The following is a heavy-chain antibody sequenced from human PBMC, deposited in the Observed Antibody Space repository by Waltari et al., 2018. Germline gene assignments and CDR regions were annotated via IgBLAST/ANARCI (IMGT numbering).Heavy chain of an antibody. CDR1: GFTFINNA. D-gene: IGHD3-10*01. V-gene: IGHV3-23*04. CDR3: ARGFGELLPLDY. Sequence: EVQLVESGGGLVQPGGSLRLSCAVSGFTFINNAISWVRQAPGKGLEWVVATVDGGSVTYYADSAKARFSISRDNSKNTVYLQMNSLRAEDSALYYCARGFGELLPLDYWGQGTLVTVST. J-gene: IGHJ4*02. CDR2: TVDGGSVT.